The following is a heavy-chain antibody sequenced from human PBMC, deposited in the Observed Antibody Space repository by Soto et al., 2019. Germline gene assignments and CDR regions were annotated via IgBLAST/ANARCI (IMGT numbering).Heavy chain of an antibody. D-gene: IGHD5-12*01. V-gene: IGHV3-53*01. CDR1: GFSVTANY. CDR2: IYSGGCT. J-gene: IGHJ4*02. CDR3: HGYGY. Sequence: EVQVVESGGGLIQPGGSLRLSCEVSGFSVTANYMSWVRQAPGKGLEWVSVIYSGGCTYYIDSVKGRFSISRDISKNTLYLQMNSLRAEDTAVYYCHGYGYWGQGTLVTVSS.